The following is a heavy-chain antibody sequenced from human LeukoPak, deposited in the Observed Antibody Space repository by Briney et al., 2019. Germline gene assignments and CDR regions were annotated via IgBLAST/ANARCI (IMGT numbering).Heavy chain of an antibody. Sequence: ASVKVSCKASGYTFTSYGISWVRQAPGQGLEWMGWISAYNGNTNYAQKLQGRVTMTTDASTSTAYMELRSLRSDDTAVYYCARVPGNQYDSSGPRGPWGQGTLVTVSS. CDR3: ARVPGNQYDSSGPRGP. V-gene: IGHV1-18*01. J-gene: IGHJ5*02. D-gene: IGHD3-22*01. CDR1: GYTFTSYG. CDR2: ISAYNGNT.